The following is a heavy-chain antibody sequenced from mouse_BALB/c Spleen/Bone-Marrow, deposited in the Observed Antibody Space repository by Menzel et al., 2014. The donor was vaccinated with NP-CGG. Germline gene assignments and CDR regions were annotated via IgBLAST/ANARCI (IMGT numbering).Heavy chain of an antibody. D-gene: IGHD1-2*01. CDR2: IYPGDGDT. V-gene: IGHV1-87*01. Sequence: QMTQSGAELARPGASVKLSCKASGYTFTSYWMQWVKQRPGQGLEWIGAIYPGDGDTRYTQKFKGKATLTADKSSSTAYMQLSSLASEDSAVYYCARRDYGIRENYYAMDYWGQGTSVTVSS. J-gene: IGHJ4*01. CDR3: ARRDYGIRENYYAMDY. CDR1: GYTFTSYW.